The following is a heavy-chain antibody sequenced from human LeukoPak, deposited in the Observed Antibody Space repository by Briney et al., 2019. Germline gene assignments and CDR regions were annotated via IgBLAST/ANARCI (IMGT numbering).Heavy chain of an antibody. D-gene: IGHD6-19*01. J-gene: IGHJ1*01. Sequence: PGGSLGLSCAASGFTFSSYAMSWVRQAPGKGLEWVSAISGSGGSTYYADSVKGRFTISRDNSKSTLYLQMNSLRAEDTAVYYCAKSVAVAGTFYFQHWGQGTLVTVSS. CDR2: ISGSGGST. CDR3: AKSVAVAGTFYFQH. V-gene: IGHV3-23*01. CDR1: GFTFSSYA.